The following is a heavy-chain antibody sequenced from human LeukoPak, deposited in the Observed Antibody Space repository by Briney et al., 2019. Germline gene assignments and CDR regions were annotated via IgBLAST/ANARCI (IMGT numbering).Heavy chain of an antibody. CDR2: IYYSGNT. CDR1: GGSISSYY. D-gene: IGHD3-10*01. Sequence: SETLSLTCTVSGGSISSYYWSWTRQPPGKGLEWIGYIYYSGNTNYNPSLKSRVSISVDTSKNQFSLRLTSVTAADTAVYYCARNLWFGESSDAFYIWGQGTMVTVSS. V-gene: IGHV4-59*01. CDR3: ARNLWFGESSDAFYI. J-gene: IGHJ3*02.